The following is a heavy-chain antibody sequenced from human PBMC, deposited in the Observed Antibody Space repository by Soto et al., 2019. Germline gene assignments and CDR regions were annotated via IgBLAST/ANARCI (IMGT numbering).Heavy chain of an antibody. J-gene: IGHJ6*02. CDR2: MNPNSGNT. CDR1: GYTFTSYD. CDR3: AREKTSYGMDV. V-gene: IGHV1-8*01. Sequence: QVQLVQSGAEVKKPGASVKVSCKASGYTFTSYDINWVRQATGQGLEWMGWMNPNSGNTGNAQKFQGRVTMTRNTSTSTAYMELRSLRLEATAVYYCAREKTSYGMDVWGQGTTVTVPS.